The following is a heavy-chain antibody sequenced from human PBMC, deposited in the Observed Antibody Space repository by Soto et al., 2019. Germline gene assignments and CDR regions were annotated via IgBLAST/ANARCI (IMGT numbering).Heavy chain of an antibody. J-gene: IGHJ5*02. CDR3: ARGVGSGNYYKQYNWFDP. CDR1: GYTFTNYG. D-gene: IGHD3-10*01. Sequence: GASVKVSCKASGYTFTNYGISWVRQAPGQGLEWMGWISADNGNTKYAQKLQGRVTMTTDTSTSTAYMELRSLRSDDTAVYYCARGVGSGNYYKQYNWFDPWGQGTLVTVSS. CDR2: ISADNGNT. V-gene: IGHV1-18*01.